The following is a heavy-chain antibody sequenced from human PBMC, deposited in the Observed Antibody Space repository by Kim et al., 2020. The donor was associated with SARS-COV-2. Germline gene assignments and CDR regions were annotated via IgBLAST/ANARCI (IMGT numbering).Heavy chain of an antibody. Sequence: GGSLRLSCAASGFTFSSYWMSWVRQAPGKGLEWVANIKQDGSEKYYVDSVKGRFTISRDNAKNSLYLQMNSLRAEDTAVYYCARLRGSISSGWSFDYWGQGTLVTVSS. V-gene: IGHV3-7*01. J-gene: IGHJ4*02. CDR3: ARLRGSISSGWSFDY. CDR2: IKQDGSEK. CDR1: GFTFSSYW. D-gene: IGHD6-19*01.